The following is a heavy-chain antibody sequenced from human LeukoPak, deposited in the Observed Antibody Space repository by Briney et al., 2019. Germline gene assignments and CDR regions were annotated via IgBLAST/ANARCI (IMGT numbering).Heavy chain of an antibody. D-gene: IGHD6-13*01. CDR2: IYQSGTT. CDR3: GRGGIAAAASGIDF. Sequence: SETLSLTCAVSGGSISSGGFSWNWIPQPPGKGLEWIGYIYQSGTTYYNPSLKSRVTISVDRPKNQFSLKLSSVAAADTAVYYCGRGGIAAAASGIDFWGPGTLVTVSS. J-gene: IGHJ4*02. CDR1: GGSISSGGFS. V-gene: IGHV4-30-2*01.